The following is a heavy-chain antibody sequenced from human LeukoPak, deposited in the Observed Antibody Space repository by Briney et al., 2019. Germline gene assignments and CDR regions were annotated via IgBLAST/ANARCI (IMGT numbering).Heavy chain of an antibody. CDR1: GFTFSSYS. V-gene: IGHV3-21*01. CDR3: ARDKDIVVVVAATGFDP. J-gene: IGHJ5*02. D-gene: IGHD2-15*01. Sequence: GGSLRLSCAASGFTFSSYSMNWVRQAPGKGLEWVSSISSSSYIYYADSVKGRFTISRDNAKNSPYLQMNSLRAEDTAVYYCARDKDIVVVVAATGFDPWGQGTLVTVSS. CDR2: ISSSSYI.